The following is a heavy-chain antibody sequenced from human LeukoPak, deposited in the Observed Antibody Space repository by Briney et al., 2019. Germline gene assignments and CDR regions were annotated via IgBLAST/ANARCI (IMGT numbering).Heavy chain of an antibody. J-gene: IGHJ4*02. D-gene: IGHD4-11*01. CDR2: TWHDGSDK. CDR3: AKDAQRGFDYSNSLDY. V-gene: IGHV3-33*06. Sequence: GGSLRLSCAASGFTFSHYGMHWVRQAPGKGLEWVAVTWHDGSDKYYADSVKGRFTISRDNSKNTVYLHMDSLRAEDTAIYYCAKDAQRGFDYSNSLDYWGQGTMVTVSS. CDR1: GFTFSHYG.